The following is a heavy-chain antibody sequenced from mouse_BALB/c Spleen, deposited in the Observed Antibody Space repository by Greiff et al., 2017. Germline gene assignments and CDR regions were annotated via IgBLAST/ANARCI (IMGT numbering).Heavy chain of an antibody. Sequence: QVQLQQSGAELAKPGASVKMSCKASGYTFTSYWMHWVKQRPGQGLEWIGYINPSTGYTEYKQKFKDKATLTADKSSSTAYMQLSSLTSEDSAVYYCARYRYYFDYWGQGTTLTVSS. V-gene: IGHV1-7*01. CDR1: GYTFTSYW. CDR2: INPSTGYT. J-gene: IGHJ2*01. CDR3: ARYRYYFDY.